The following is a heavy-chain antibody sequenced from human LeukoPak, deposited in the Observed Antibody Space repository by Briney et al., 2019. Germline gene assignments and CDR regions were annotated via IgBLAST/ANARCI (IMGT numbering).Heavy chain of an antibody. CDR2: FYTSGST. D-gene: IGHD2-2*03. V-gene: IGHV4-61*02. CDR1: GGSISSGSYY. J-gene: IGHJ5*02. Sequence: SQTLSLTYTVSGGSISSGSYYWSWIRQPAGKGLEWIGLFYTSGSTNYNPSLKSRVTISVDTSKNQFSLKLSSVTAADTAVYYCARLLRVGYCSTTTCNWFDPWGQGTLVTVSS. CDR3: ARLLRVGYCSTTTCNWFDP.